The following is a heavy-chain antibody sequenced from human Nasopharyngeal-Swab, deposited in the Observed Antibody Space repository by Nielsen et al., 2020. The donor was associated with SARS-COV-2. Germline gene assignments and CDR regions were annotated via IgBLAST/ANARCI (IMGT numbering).Heavy chain of an antibody. Sequence: GGSLRLSCAASGFTFSSYAMSWVRQAPGKGLEWVSAISGSGGSTYYADSVKGRFTISRDNSKNTLYLQMNSLRAGDTAVYYCAKVAITMIVVPNGGFDYWGQGTLVTVSS. CDR1: GFTFSSYA. CDR3: AKVAITMIVVPNGGFDY. V-gene: IGHV3-23*01. J-gene: IGHJ4*02. CDR2: ISGSGGST. D-gene: IGHD3-22*01.